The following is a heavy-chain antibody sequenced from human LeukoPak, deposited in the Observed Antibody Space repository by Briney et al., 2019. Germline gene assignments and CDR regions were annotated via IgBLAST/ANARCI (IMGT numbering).Heavy chain of an antibody. V-gene: IGHV4-30-2*01. CDR1: GGSISSGGYS. J-gene: IGHJ4*02. Sequence: PSETLSLTCAVSGGSISSGGYSWSWIRQPPGKGLEWIGYIYHSGSTYYNPSLKSRVTISVDRSKNQFSLKLSSVTAADTAVYYCAKATRGSAMVMASSNYFDYWGQGTLVTVSS. D-gene: IGHD5-18*01. CDR2: IYHSGST. CDR3: AKATRGSAMVMASSNYFDY.